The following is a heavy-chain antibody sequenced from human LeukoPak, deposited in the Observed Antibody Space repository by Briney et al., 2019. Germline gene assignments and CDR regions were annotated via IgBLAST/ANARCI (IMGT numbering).Heavy chain of an antibody. Sequence: PSETLSLTCAVYGGSFSGYYWSWIRQPPGKGLEWTGEINHSGSTNYNPSLKSRVTISVDTSKNQFSLKLSSVTAADTAVYYCARGPYCTNGVCYKGFDYWGQGTLVTVSS. CDR2: INHSGST. J-gene: IGHJ4*02. V-gene: IGHV4-34*01. D-gene: IGHD2-8*01. CDR3: ARGPYCTNGVCYKGFDY. CDR1: GGSFSGYY.